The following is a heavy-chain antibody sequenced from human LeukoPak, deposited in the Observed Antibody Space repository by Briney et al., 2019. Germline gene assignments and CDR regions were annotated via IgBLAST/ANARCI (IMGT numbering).Heavy chain of an antibody. CDR2: ISSSSSTI. Sequence: GGSLRLSCAASGFTFSSYSMNWVRQAPGKGLEWVSYISSSSSTIYYADSVKGRFTISRDNAKNSLYLQMNSLRAEDTAVYYCARLIEYSSSSYFDYWGQGTLVTVSS. V-gene: IGHV3-48*01. CDR3: ARLIEYSSSSYFDY. J-gene: IGHJ4*02. CDR1: GFTFSSYS. D-gene: IGHD6-6*01.